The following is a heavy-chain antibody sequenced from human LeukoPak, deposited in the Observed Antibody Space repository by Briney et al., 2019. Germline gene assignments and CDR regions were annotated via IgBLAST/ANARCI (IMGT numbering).Heavy chain of an antibody. CDR2: IGGST. Sequence: GGSLRLSCAASGVTFSSYAMSWVRQAPGKGLEWVSAIGGSTYYADSVKGRFTISRDNSKSTLYLQMNSLRAEDTAVYYCAKDGATWRDPGAYWGQGTLVTVSS. CDR1: GVTFSSYA. CDR3: AKDGATWRDPGAY. J-gene: IGHJ4*02. D-gene: IGHD7-27*01. V-gene: IGHV3-23*01.